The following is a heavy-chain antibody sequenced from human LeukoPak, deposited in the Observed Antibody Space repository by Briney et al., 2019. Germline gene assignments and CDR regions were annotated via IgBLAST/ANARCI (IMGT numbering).Heavy chain of an antibody. CDR3: AREADYEAFDY. Sequence: GGSLRLSCAASGFTVSSNYMSWVRQAPGKGLEWVSVIYSGGSTYYADSVKGRFTISRDNSKNTLYLQMNSLRAEDTAVYYCAREADYEAFDYWGQGTLVTVSS. V-gene: IGHV3-53*01. CDR2: IYSGGST. D-gene: IGHD3-22*01. J-gene: IGHJ4*02. CDR1: GFTVSSNY.